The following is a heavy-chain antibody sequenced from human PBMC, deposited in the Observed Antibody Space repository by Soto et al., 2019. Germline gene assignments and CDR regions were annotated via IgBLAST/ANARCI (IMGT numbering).Heavy chain of an antibody. CDR2: TYYRSKWYN. CDR3: VASSGYSKGAFDI. D-gene: IGHD3-22*01. J-gene: IGHJ3*02. Sequence: SQPLSLTCAISGDSVSSNSAAWNWIRQAPSRGLEWLGRTYYRSKWYNDYAVSVKSRITINPDTSKNQFSLQLNSVTPEDTAVYYCVASSGYSKGAFDIWGQGTMVTVSS. CDR1: GDSVSSNSAA. V-gene: IGHV6-1*01.